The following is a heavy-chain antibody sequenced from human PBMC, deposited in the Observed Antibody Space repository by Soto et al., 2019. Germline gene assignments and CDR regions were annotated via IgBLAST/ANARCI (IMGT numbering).Heavy chain of an antibody. V-gene: IGHV1-69*13. CDR1: GGTFSSHA. Sequence: SVKVSCKASGGTFSSHAISWVRQAPGQGLEWVGGIIPIFGTANYAQKFQGRVTITADESTSTAYMELSSLRSEDTAVYYCARPYERNAFDIWGQGTMVTVSS. D-gene: IGHD3-16*01. J-gene: IGHJ3*02. CDR3: ARPYERNAFDI. CDR2: IIPIFGTA.